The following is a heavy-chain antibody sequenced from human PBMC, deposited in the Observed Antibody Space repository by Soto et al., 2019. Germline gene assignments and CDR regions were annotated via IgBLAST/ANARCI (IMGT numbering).Heavy chain of an antibody. CDR3: ARGGRYYDILTGYYSGYYYYMDV. D-gene: IGHD3-9*01. Sequence: SETLSLTCAVYGGSFSGYYWSWIRQPPGKGLVWIGEINHSGSTNYNPSLKSRVTISVDTSKNQFSLKLSSVTAADTAVYYCARGGRYYDILTGYYSGYYYYMDVWGKGTTVTVSS. V-gene: IGHV4-34*01. CDR2: INHSGST. J-gene: IGHJ6*03. CDR1: GGSFSGYY.